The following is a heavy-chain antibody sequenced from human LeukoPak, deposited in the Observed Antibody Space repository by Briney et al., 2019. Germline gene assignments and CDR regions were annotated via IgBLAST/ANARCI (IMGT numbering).Heavy chain of an antibody. CDR2: ISGSGSST. Sequence: GGSLRLSCAASGFTFGTYAMTWVRQAPGKGLEWVSAISGSGSSTYYADSVKGRFTISRDNSKNTLFLQMNSLRPDDTAVYYCAKGGDYSTSSELDFWGQGTLVTVSS. CDR3: AKGGDYSTSSELDF. V-gene: IGHV3-23*01. CDR1: GFTFGTYA. J-gene: IGHJ4*02. D-gene: IGHD6-6*01.